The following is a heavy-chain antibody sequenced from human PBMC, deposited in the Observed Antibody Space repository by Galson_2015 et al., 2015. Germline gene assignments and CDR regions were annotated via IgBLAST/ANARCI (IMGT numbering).Heavy chain of an antibody. D-gene: IGHD2-2*01. CDR1: GGSVSSGSYY. CDR3: ARTWIVVVPAASASWFDP. Sequence: SEPLSLTCPVSGGSVSSGSYYWSWLRQPPGKGLEWIGYIYYSGSTNYNPSLKSRVTISVDTSKNQFSLKLSSVTAADTAVYYCARTWIVVVPAASASWFDPWGQGTLVTVSS. CDR2: IYYSGST. V-gene: IGHV4-61*01. J-gene: IGHJ5*02.